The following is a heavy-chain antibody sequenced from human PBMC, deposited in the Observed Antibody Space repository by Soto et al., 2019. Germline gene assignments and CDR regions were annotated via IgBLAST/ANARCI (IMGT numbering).Heavy chain of an antibody. CDR1: GGSISSGGYS. D-gene: IGHD6-13*01. CDR3: AIHLDPQQLVRVYYYYGMDV. Sequence: SETLSLTCAVSGGSISSGGYSWSWIRQPPGKGLEWIGYIYHSVSTYYNKSLKNRVKISVDRSKNKYSLKLSSVTASDTAVYYFAIHLDPQQLVRVYYYYGMDVWGQGTTVTVSS. V-gene: IGHV4-30-2*01. J-gene: IGHJ6*02. CDR2: IYHSVST.